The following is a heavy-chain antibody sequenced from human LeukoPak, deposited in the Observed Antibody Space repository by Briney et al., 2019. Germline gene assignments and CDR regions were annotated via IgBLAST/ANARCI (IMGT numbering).Heavy chain of an antibody. D-gene: IGHD6-19*01. Sequence: HPGGSLRLSCAASGFIFSGYWMTWVRQPPGKGLEWVANIKQDGSENYSVDSVRGRFTISRDNAKNSLYLQMNSLRAEDTAVYYCTTDLSGWYRFVDYWGQGTLVTVSS. CDR2: IKQDGSEN. CDR3: TTDLSGWYRFVDY. J-gene: IGHJ4*02. CDR1: GFIFSGYW. V-gene: IGHV3-7*01.